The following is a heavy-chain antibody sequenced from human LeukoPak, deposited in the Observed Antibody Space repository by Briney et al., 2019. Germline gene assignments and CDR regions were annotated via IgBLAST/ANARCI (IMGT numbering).Heavy chain of an antibody. Sequence: GGSLRLSCAASGLTFSSHWMHWVRQAPGKGLVWVSRITNDGSSTTYADSVKGRFTISRDNSKNTLYLQMNSLRAEDTAVYYCAKARYCSGASCYPSGSYLYYGMDVWGQGTTVTVSS. J-gene: IGHJ6*02. D-gene: IGHD2-15*01. CDR1: GLTFSSHW. V-gene: IGHV3-74*01. CDR2: ITNDGSST. CDR3: AKARYCSGASCYPSGSYLYYGMDV.